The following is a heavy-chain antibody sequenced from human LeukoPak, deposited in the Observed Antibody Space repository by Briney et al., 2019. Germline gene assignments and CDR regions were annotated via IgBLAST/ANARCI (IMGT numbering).Heavy chain of an antibody. CDR2: INHSGST. Sequence: GSLRLSCTASGFTFGDYAMSWFRQPPGKGLEWIGEINHSGSTNYNPSLKSRVTISVDTSKNQFSLKLSSVTAADTAVYYCASMVYCSGGSCPGVDYYYGMDVWGQGTTVTVSS. D-gene: IGHD2-15*01. CDR3: ASMVYCSGGSCPGVDYYYGMDV. J-gene: IGHJ6*02. V-gene: IGHV4-34*01. CDR1: GFTFGDYA.